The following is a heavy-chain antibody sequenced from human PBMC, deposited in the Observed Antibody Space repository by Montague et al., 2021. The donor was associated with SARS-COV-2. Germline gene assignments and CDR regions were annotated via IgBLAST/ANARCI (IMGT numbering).Heavy chain of an antibody. D-gene: IGHD2-15*01. CDR3: TRVVVVVPASPAPTLFDP. CDR2: IYATGSA. Sequence: TLSLTCTVSGGSVSSRSHFWSWIRQPAGKGLEWIGRIYATGSAXYNPSLESRVTISVDTSNNQFSLRLNSVTAADTAVYYCTRVVVVVPASPAPTLFDPWGQGILVTVSS. CDR1: GGSVSSRSHF. V-gene: IGHV4-61*02. J-gene: IGHJ5*02.